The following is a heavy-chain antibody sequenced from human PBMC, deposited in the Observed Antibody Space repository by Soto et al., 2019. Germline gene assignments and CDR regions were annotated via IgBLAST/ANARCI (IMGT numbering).Heavy chain of an antibody. D-gene: IGHD3-16*01. Sequence: QVQLVESGGGLVKPGGSLRLSCATSGFTFSDYYMSWIRQAPGKGLEWVSYIGTSGSYTNYADSVKGRFTISRDNAKNSLYLQMNSLRAEDTAVYYCARAVYGIGWFDPWGQGTLVTVSS. CDR2: IGTSGSYT. CDR1: GFTFSDYY. J-gene: IGHJ5*02. V-gene: IGHV3-11*05. CDR3: ARAVYGIGWFDP.